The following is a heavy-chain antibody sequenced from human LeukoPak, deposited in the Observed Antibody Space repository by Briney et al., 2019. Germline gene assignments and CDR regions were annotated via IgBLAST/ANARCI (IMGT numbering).Heavy chain of an antibody. J-gene: IGHJ6*02. CDR3: ARASSTSANNGMDV. CDR1: GYTFTSYG. Sequence: ASVKVSCKASGYTFTSYGISGVRQAPGQGLEWMGWISAYNGNTNYAQKLQGRVTMTTDTSTSTAYMELRSLRSDDTAVYYCARASSTSANNGMDVWGQGTTVTVSS. V-gene: IGHV1-18*01. CDR2: ISAYNGNT. D-gene: IGHD2-2*01.